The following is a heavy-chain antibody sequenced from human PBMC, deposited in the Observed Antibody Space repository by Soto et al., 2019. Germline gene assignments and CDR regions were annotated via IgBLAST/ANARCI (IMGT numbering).Heavy chain of an antibody. Sequence: QVQLQESGPGLVKPSQTLSLTCTVSGGSISSGGYYWSWIRQHPGKGLEWIGYIYYSGSTYYNPSLKSRVTVSVDTSKNQFSLKLSSVTAADTAVYYCARAVGAEQLTILAWWFDPWGQGTLVTVSS. CDR2: IYYSGST. V-gene: IGHV4-31*03. CDR1: GGSISSGGYY. J-gene: IGHJ5*02. CDR3: ARAVGAEQLTILAWWFDP. D-gene: IGHD3-3*01.